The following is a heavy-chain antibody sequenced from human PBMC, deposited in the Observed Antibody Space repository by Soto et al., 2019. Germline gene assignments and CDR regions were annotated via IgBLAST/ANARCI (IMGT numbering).Heavy chain of an antibody. Sequence: QVQLQESGPGLVKPSETLSLTCTVSGGSISSYYWSWIRQPPGKGLEWIGYIYYSGSTNYNPSLKGRATISVDTSKNQFSLKLSSVTAADTAVYYCARMGGGYYFDYWGQGTLVTVSS. CDR3: ARMGGGYYFDY. D-gene: IGHD3-16*01. CDR2: IYYSGST. V-gene: IGHV4-59*01. J-gene: IGHJ4*02. CDR1: GGSISSYY.